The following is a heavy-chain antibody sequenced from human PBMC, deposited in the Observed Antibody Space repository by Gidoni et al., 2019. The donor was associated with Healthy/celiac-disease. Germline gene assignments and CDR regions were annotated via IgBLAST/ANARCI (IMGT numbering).Heavy chain of an antibody. J-gene: IGHJ6*02. CDR1: GGTFSSYA. Sequence: QVQLVQSGAEVKKPGSSVKVSCKASGGTFSSYAISWVRQAPGQGLEWMGRIIPILGIANYAQKFQGRVTSTADKSTSTAYMELSSLRSEDTAVYYCARGRTGTPPNYYYYGMDVWGQGTTVTVSS. V-gene: IGHV1-69*04. CDR2: IIPILGIA. CDR3: ARGRTGTPPNYYYYGMDV. D-gene: IGHD1-1*01.